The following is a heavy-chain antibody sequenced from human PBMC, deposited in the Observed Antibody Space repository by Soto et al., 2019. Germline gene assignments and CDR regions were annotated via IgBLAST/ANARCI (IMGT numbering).Heavy chain of an antibody. J-gene: IGHJ1*01. CDR1: GFTFSSYG. D-gene: IGHD6-19*01. CDR3: AKAPFYSSGPAEYFQH. CDR2: ISYDGSNK. V-gene: IGHV3-30*18. Sequence: GGSLRLSCAASGFTFSSYGMHWVRQAPGKGLEWVAVISYDGSNKYYADSVKGRFTISRDNSKNTLYLQMNSLRAEDTAVYYCAKAPFYSSGPAEYFQHWGQGTLVTVSS.